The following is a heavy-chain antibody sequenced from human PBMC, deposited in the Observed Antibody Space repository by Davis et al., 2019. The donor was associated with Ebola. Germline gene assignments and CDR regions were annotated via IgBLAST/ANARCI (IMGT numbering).Heavy chain of an antibody. CDR3: ARGGKTYYYDSSGISSRYYYGMDV. CDR2: IWYDGSNK. D-gene: IGHD3-22*01. J-gene: IGHJ6*02. V-gene: IGHV3-33*01. Sequence: SLKISCAASGFTFSSYGMHWVRQAPGKGLEWVAVIWYDGSNKYYADSVKGRFTISRDNSTNTLYLQMNSLRAEDTAVYYCARGGKTYYYDSSGISSRYYYGMDVWGQGTTVTVSS. CDR1: GFTFSSYG.